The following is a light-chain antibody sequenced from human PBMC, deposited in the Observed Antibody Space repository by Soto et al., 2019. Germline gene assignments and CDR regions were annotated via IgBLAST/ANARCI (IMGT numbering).Light chain of an antibody. V-gene: IGKV1-39*01. CDR1: QSISTY. CDR2: AAS. J-gene: IGKJ4*01. CDR3: QQSYSTPPVT. Sequence: DIQMTQSPSSLSASVGDRVTITCRANQSISTYLNWYQQKPGKAPKLLIYAASNLQSGVSSRFSGSGSGTAFTLTISSLQPEDFATYYCQQSYSTPPVTFGGGTKVDIK.